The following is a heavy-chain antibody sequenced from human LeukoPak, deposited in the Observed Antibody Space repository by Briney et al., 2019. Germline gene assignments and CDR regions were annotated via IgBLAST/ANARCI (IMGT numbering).Heavy chain of an antibody. Sequence: PGGSLTLSCPASRFTFSIYCMHWVSQAPGKVLGWVAVISKVVSKKYYADSVKGRFTLSRDNSTNTPSLQVSSLRAKDTAVYYCAEDRYSYAFEYSDSWGQGTLVSVSS. J-gene: IGHJ4*02. V-gene: IGHV3-30*18. CDR1: RFTFSIYC. D-gene: IGHD5-18*01. CDR3: AEDRYSYAFEYSDS. CDR2: ISKVVSKK.